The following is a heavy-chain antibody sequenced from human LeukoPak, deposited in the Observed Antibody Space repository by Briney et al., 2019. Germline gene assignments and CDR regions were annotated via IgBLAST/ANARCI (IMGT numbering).Heavy chain of an antibody. D-gene: IGHD4-23*01. V-gene: IGHV3-21*01. CDR3: ARGTVVTRPIDY. J-gene: IGHJ4*02. CDR2: ISRGSDHI. CDR1: GFTFSSYA. Sequence: GGSLRLSCAASGFTFSSYAMNWVRQAPGKGLEWVSSISRGSDHIFYADSMKGRFTISRDNAKNSLYLQMNSLRAEDTAVYYCARGTVVTRPIDYWGQGTLVTVSS.